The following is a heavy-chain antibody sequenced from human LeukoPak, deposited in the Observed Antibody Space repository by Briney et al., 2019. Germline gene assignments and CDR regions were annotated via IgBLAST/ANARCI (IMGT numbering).Heavy chain of an antibody. J-gene: IGHJ4*02. V-gene: IGHV1-18*01. CDR3: ARDAGRDYILTGSAFDY. Sequence: ASVKVSCKASGYTFTSYGISWVRQAPGQGLEWMGWISAYNGNTNYAQKLQGRVTKTTDTSTSTAYMELRSLRSDDTAVYYCARDAGRDYILTGSAFDYWGQGTLVTVSS. CDR2: ISAYNGNT. D-gene: IGHD3-9*01. CDR1: GYTFTSYG.